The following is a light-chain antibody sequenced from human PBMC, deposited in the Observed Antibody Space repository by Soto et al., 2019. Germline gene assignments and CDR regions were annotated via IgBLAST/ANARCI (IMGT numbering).Light chain of an antibody. CDR1: KLGDKY. J-gene: IGLJ2*01. V-gene: IGLV3-1*01. CDR2: QDS. CDR3: QAWDSSTVV. Sequence: SYELTQPPSVSVSPGQTASITCSGDKLGDKYACWYQQKPGQSPVLVIYQDSKRPSGIPERFSGSNSGNTATLTISGTQAMDEADYYCQAWDSSTVVFGGGTKVTRP.